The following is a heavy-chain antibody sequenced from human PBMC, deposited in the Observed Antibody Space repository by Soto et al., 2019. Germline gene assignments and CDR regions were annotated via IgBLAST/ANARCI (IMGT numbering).Heavy chain of an antibody. D-gene: IGHD2-15*01. CDR3: ARGRVATTAGVDY. Sequence: EVQLVESGGGLVKPGGSLRLACAASGFTFSTYTMNWVRQGPGKGLEWVASMVSSSGYIFYADSVKGRITISSDNAKNSLYLQMNRLRAEDTAVYYCARGRVATTAGVDYWGQGTLVTVST. V-gene: IGHV3-21*01. J-gene: IGHJ4*02. CDR1: GFTFSTYT. CDR2: MVSSSGYI.